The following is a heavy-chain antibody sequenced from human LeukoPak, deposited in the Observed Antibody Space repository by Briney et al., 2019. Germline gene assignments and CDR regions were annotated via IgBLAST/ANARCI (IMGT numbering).Heavy chain of an antibody. D-gene: IGHD6-6*01. CDR2: INHSGST. Sequence: SETLSLTCAVYGGSFSGYYWSWIRQPPGKGLEWIGEINHSGSTNYNPSLKSRVTISVDTSKNQFSLKLSSVTAADTAVYYCASLGEGGYSSSSSFDYWGQGTLVTVSS. J-gene: IGHJ4*02. CDR1: GGSFSGYY. CDR3: ASLGEGGYSSSSSFDY. V-gene: IGHV4-34*01.